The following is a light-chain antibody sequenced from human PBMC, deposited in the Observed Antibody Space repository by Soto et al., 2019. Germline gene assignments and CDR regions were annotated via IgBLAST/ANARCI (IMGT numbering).Light chain of an antibody. J-gene: IGKJ2*01. CDR1: QSISSC. V-gene: IGKV1-39*01. CDR3: QPSYSTPYT. CDR2: AAS. Sequence: DIQMTQSPSSLSASVGDRVTITCRASQSISSCLNWFQQKPGKAPKLLIYAASTLQSGVPSRFSGSGSGTDFTLTISSLQPEDFATYYCQPSYSTPYTFGQGTKLEIK.